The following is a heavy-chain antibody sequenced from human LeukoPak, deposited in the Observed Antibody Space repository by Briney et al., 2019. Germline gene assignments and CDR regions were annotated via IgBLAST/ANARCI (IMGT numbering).Heavy chain of an antibody. CDR3: AKMGYSGYDYRTSWYSS. D-gene: IGHD5-12*01. CDR2: ISATTTRT. J-gene: IGHJ5*02. Sequence: GSLRLSCAASGFSFSDYAMCWVRQAPGKGLEWVSSISATTTRTYYADSVKGRFTISRDNSKDTLYLQMSGLRAEDTATYYCAKMGYSGYDYRTSWYSSWGQGTLVTVSS. V-gene: IGHV3-23*01. CDR1: GFSFSDYA.